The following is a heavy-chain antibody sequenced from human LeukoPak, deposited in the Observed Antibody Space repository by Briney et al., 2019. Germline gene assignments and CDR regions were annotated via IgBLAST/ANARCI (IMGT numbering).Heavy chain of an antibody. J-gene: IGHJ4*02. V-gene: IGHV3-11*06. CDR2: ISSSSSYT. D-gene: IGHD6-19*01. CDR1: GFTFSDFY. Sequence: WGSLTLSCAASGFTFSDFYMSWIGPAPGQGLEWGSYISSSSSYTNYADSVKGRFTISRDNAKNSLYLQMNSLRAEDTGVYYCAGGYSSGWYPLDYWGQGTLVTVSS. CDR3: AGGYSSGWYPLDY.